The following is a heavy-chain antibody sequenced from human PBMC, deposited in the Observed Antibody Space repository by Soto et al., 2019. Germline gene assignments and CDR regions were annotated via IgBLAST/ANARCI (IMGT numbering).Heavy chain of an antibody. Sequence: AGGSLRLSCAASGFTFSSYAMSWVRQAPGKGLEWVSAISGSGGSTYYADSVKGRFTISRDNSKNMLYLQMNSLRAEDTAVYYCAKNYYDSSGYYGYWGQGTLVTVSS. CDR1: GFTFSSYA. D-gene: IGHD3-22*01. CDR2: ISGSGGST. J-gene: IGHJ4*02. V-gene: IGHV3-23*01. CDR3: AKNYYDSSGYYGY.